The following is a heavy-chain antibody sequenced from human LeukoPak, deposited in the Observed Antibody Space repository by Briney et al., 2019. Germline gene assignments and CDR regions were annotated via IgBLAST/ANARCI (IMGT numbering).Heavy chain of an antibody. Sequence: SETLSLTCTVSGGSISSHYWSWIRQPAAKGLEWIGRIYTSGSTNYNPSLKSRVTMSVDTSKNQFSLELSSVTAADTAVYYCARDRHDMLTGYYHDYWGQGTLVTVSS. CDR3: ARDRHDMLTGYYHDY. CDR2: IYTSGST. D-gene: IGHD3-9*01. J-gene: IGHJ4*02. CDR1: GGSISSHY. V-gene: IGHV4-4*07.